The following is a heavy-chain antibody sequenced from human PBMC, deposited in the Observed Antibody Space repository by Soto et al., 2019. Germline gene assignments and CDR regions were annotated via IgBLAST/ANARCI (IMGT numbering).Heavy chain of an antibody. Sequence: QVQLVQSGAEMKKPGSSVKVSCQSSGGTFNTYAMHWVRQAPGQGPEWMGDISPMFGAANYAPKFQGRVTITADESTGTSYMQLSSFTSEDTALYFCAREVQVHTPAFVYWGQGILVTVSS. CDR3: AREVQVHTPAFVY. J-gene: IGHJ4*02. CDR1: GGTFNTYA. V-gene: IGHV1-69*19. CDR2: ISPMFGAA. D-gene: IGHD3-10*01.